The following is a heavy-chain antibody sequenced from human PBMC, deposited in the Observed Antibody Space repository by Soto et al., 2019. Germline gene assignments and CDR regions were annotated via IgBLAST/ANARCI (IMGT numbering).Heavy chain of an antibody. CDR2: ISGSGSTV. Sequence: PGGSPRLSCVASGFSISNYEMNWVRQAPGKGLEWVSYISGSGSTVYYADSVKGRFTISRDNAKNSVYLQINTLRVEDTAIYYCARNPSGQWVVPLYCDLWGQGTLVTVSS. CDR3: ARNPSGQWVVPLYCDL. CDR1: GFSISNYE. V-gene: IGHV3-48*03. J-gene: IGHJ4*02. D-gene: IGHD6-19*01.